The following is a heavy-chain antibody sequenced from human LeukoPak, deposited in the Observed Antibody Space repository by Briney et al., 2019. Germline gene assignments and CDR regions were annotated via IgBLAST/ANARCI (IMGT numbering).Heavy chain of an antibody. V-gene: IGHV3-33*01. CDR1: GFTFSSFG. J-gene: IGHJ6*02. CDR2: IWSDGSNK. CDR3: ARDMTYYYGMDV. D-gene: IGHD3-16*01. Sequence: GGSLRLSCAASGFTFSSFGMHWVRQAPGKGLEWVAVIWSDGSNKNYADSVKGRFTISRDNSKNTLYLQMNSLRAEDTAVYYCARDMTYYYGMDVWGQGTTVTVSS.